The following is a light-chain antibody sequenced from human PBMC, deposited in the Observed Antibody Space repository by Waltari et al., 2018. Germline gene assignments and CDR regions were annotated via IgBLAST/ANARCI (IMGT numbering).Light chain of an antibody. CDR1: QSLLQTNGSKY. V-gene: IGKV2-28*01. CDR3: MQAQETPPT. Sequence: EIVMTQSPLSLPVTPGEPASISCRSSQSLLQTNGSKYLDWYLQKPGQSPQLLIYLRSNRASGVPDRFSGSGSDTDFTLKISRVEAEDVGVYYCMQAQETPPTFGGGTKVEI. J-gene: IGKJ4*01. CDR2: LRS.